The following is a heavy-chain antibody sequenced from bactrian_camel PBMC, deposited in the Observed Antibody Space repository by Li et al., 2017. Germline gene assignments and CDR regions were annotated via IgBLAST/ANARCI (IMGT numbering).Heavy chain of an antibody. D-gene: IGHD2*01. Sequence: HVQLVESGGGSVEAGGSLRLSCTASGFAFRAASITWVRQAPGKGLEWVSDIENYGPNTYYANSVKGRFTISRDNAKNTLYLQKNSLKTEDTAVYYCATGGYCSGGYCYTHLYWGQGTQVTVS. CDR3: ATGGYCSGGYCYTHLY. CDR1: GFAFRAAS. J-gene: IGHJ4*01. CDR2: IENYGPNT. V-gene: IGHV3-2*01.